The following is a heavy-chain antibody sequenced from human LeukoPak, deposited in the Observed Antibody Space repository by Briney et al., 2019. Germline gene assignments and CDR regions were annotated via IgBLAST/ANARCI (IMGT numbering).Heavy chain of an antibody. V-gene: IGHV3-23*01. CDR2: ISGGGGNT. J-gene: IGHJ5*02. Sequence: GGSLRLSCAASGFTFSSYAMSWVRQAPGMGLEWVSSISGGGGNTYYADSVKGRFTISRDNSKDTLYLQMNSLRTEDTAVYYCAKGATRIVVLPAAIRQDCFDPWGQGTLVTVSS. CDR1: GFTFSSYA. D-gene: IGHD2-2*01. CDR3: AKGATRIVVLPAAIRQDCFDP.